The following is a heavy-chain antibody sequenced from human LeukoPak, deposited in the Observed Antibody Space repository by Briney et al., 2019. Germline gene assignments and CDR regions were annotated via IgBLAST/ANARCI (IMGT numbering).Heavy chain of an antibody. CDR1: GGSISSSSYY. J-gene: IGHJ4*02. V-gene: IGHV4-61*05. Sequence: SETLSLTCTVSGGSISSSSYYWGWIRQPPGKGLEWIGYISYRGSTNYNPSLNSRVTISVDTSKNQFSLKLRSVTAADTAVYYCATLYCSRTSCYVDYGGQGTLVIVSS. CDR3: ATLYCSRTSCYVDY. D-gene: IGHD2-2*01. CDR2: ISYRGST.